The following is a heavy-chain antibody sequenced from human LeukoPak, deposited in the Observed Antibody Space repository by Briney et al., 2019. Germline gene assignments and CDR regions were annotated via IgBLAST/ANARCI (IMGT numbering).Heavy chain of an antibody. V-gene: IGHV3-21*06. CDR1: GFTFSSSS. CDR3: AREGGYFDY. J-gene: IGHJ4*02. Sequence: PGGSLRLSCAASGFTFSSSSMNWVRQAPGKGLEFVSSISPSSSYIYYADSVKGRFTIPRDDAKNSLFLQMNSLRAEDTAVYYCAREGGYFDYWGQGTLVTVSS. CDR2: ISPSSSYI. D-gene: IGHD2-15*01.